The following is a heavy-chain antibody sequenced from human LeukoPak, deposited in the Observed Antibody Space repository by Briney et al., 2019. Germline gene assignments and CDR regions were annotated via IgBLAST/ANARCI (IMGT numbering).Heavy chain of an antibody. J-gene: IGHJ5*02. D-gene: IGHD3-10*01. Sequence: GESLKISCKGSGYSFTSYWIGWVRQMPGKGLEWMGIIYPGDSDTRYSPSFQGQVTISADKSISTACLQWSSLKASDTAMYYCARSLWFGSLNAGFDPWGQGTLVTVSS. V-gene: IGHV5-51*01. CDR2: IYPGDSDT. CDR3: ARSLWFGSLNAGFDP. CDR1: GYSFTSYW.